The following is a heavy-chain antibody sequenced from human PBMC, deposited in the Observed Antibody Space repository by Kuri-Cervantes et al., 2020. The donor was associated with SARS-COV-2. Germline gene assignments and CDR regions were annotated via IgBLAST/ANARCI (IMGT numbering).Heavy chain of an antibody. Sequence: GESMKISCAASEFTFSSYDMHWVRQATGKGLEWVSAIGTAGDTYYPGSVKGRFTISRDNSKNTLYLQMNSLRAEDTAVYYCAKGPVGATGAFDIWGQGTMVTVSS. CDR1: EFTFSSYD. CDR3: AKGPVGATGAFDI. CDR2: IGTAGDT. V-gene: IGHV3-13*04. J-gene: IGHJ3*02. D-gene: IGHD1-26*01.